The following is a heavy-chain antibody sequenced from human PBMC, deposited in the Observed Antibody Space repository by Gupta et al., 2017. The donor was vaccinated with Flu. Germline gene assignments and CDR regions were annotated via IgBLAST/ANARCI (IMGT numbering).Heavy chain of an antibody. CDR3: SSPGNGW. CDR2: IKSKTDGGTT. V-gene: IGHV3-15*01. J-gene: IGHJ4*02. D-gene: IGHD6-19*01. Sequence: MSWVRQAPGKGLEWVGLIKSKTDGGTTDYAAPVKGRFTISRDDSKNTLYLQMNSLKTEDTAVYYCSSPGNGWWGQGTLVIVSS.